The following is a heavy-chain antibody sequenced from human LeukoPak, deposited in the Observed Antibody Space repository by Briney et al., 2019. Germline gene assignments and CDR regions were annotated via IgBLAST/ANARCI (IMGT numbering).Heavy chain of an antibody. Sequence: SGGSLRLSCAASGFTVSSNYMSWVRQAAGKWLEWVSIIYRGGSTFYADSVTGRFTISRDNTKNTLYLQMNSLRDEDTAVYYCARGGSYLSAFDIWGQGTMVTVSS. CDR1: GFTVSSNY. V-gene: IGHV3-53*01. J-gene: IGHJ3*02. CDR3: ARGGSYLSAFDI. D-gene: IGHD1-26*01. CDR2: IYRGGST.